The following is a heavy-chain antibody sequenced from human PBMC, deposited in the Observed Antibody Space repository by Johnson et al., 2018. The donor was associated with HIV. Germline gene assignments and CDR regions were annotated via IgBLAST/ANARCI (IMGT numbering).Heavy chain of an antibody. V-gene: IGHV3-11*04. D-gene: IGHD2-8*02. Sequence: QMLLVESGGGLVKPGGSLRLSCAASGFTFSDYYMSWIRQAPGKGLEWVSYISSSGSTIYYAAYVKGRFTISRDNAKNSLYLQMNSLRAEATAVYYCARVKGCTGGVCSALGAFDIWGQGTMVTVSS. CDR3: ARVKGCTGGVCSALGAFDI. CDR2: ISSSGSTI. CDR1: GFTFSDYY. J-gene: IGHJ3*02.